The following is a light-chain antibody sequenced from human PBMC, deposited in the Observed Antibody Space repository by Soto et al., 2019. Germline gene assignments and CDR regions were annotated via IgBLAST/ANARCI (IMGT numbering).Light chain of an antibody. J-gene: IGKJ3*01. CDR1: RNVLYSSNNKNY. CDR3: QQYFSTPLT. Sequence: DFVMTQSPDSLAVSLGERATINCKSSRNVLYSSNNKNYLAWYQQKPGQPPKLLIYWASTRKSGVPDRFSGSGSGKDFTFAISSLQAEDVAVYYCQQYFSTPLTFGPGSKVYI. V-gene: IGKV4-1*01. CDR2: WAS.